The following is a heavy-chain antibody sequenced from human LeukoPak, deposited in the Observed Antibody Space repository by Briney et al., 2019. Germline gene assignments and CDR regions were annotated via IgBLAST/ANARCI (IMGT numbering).Heavy chain of an antibody. CDR1: GYSISSGYY. D-gene: IGHD3-9*01. V-gene: IGHV4-38-2*02. CDR2: IYHSGGT. CDR3: ARYILTAYYFDY. J-gene: IGHJ4*02. Sequence: SETLSLTCTVSGYSISSGYYWGWIRQPPGKGLEWIGSIYHSGGTYYNPSLKSRVTISVDTSKNQFSLKLSSVTAADTAVYYCARYILTAYYFDYWGQGTLVTVSS.